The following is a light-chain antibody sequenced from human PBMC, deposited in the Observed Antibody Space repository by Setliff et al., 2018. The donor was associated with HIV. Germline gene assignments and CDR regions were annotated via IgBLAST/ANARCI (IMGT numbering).Light chain of an antibody. V-gene: IGLV1-44*01. CDR3: AAWDGSLNAYL. CDR2: GVD. CDR1: ISNIGSNT. J-gene: IGLJ1*01. Sequence: QSVLTQPPSASGTPGRSSTISCSGSISNIGSNTVNWYQQLPGTAPKLLMYGVDQRPSGVPDRFSASKSGTSASLAISGLQSEDEADYYCAAWDGSLNAYLFGTGTKVTVL.